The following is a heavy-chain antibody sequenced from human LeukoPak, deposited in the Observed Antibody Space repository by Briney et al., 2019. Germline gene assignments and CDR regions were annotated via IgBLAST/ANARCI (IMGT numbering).Heavy chain of an antibody. D-gene: IGHD2-2*01. J-gene: IGHJ4*02. V-gene: IGHV1-2*04. CDR3: ARGDQGELAPEVYFDH. CDR2: INPDSGGT. Sequence: ASVKVSCKASGYTFTGYYLHWVRQAPGQGLEWMGWINPDSGGTNYAQNFQGWVTMTRDTSIRTAYMELSRLKSDDTAVYYCARGDQGELAPEVYFDHWGQGTLVTVSS. CDR1: GYTFTGYY.